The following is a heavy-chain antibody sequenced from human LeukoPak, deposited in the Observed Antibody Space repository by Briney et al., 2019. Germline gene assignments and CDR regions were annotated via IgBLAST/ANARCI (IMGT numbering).Heavy chain of an antibody. V-gene: IGHV3-48*02. CDR1: VFTFGMYS. Sequence: GGSLTLSCAASVFTFGMYSMNWVRQAPGKGLGWVSYISSSSSTIYYADCVKGRFTISRDNAKHSLYLQMNSLRDEDTAVYYCASGGYCSTTTCMGGFDPWGQGTLVTVSS. CDR3: ASGGYCSTTTCMGGFDP. CDR2: ISSSSSTI. D-gene: IGHD2-2*01. J-gene: IGHJ5*02.